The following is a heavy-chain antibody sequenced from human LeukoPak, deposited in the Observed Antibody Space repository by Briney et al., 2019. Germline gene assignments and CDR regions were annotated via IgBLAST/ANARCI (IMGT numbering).Heavy chain of an antibody. Sequence: GGSLRLSCTASGFTFGDYAMSWFRQAPGKGLEWVGFIRSKAYGGTTEYAASVKGRFTFSRDDSKSIAYLQMNSLKTEDTAVYYCTRGGSGSFGTRFDNWFDPWGQGTLVTVSS. J-gene: IGHJ5*02. CDR1: GFTFGDYA. D-gene: IGHD3-10*01. V-gene: IGHV3-49*03. CDR2: IRSKAYGGTT. CDR3: TRGGSGSFGTRFDNWFDP.